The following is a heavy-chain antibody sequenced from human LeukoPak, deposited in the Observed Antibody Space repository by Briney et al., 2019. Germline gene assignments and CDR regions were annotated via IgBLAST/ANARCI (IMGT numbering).Heavy chain of an antibody. CDR1: GFTFSSYS. D-gene: IGHD3-3*01. CDR3: ARRWYDFWSGEESNYYGMDV. V-gene: IGHV3-21*01. J-gene: IGHJ6*02. CDR2: ISSSSSYI. Sequence: PGGSLRLSCAASGFTFSSYSMNWVRQAPGKGLEWVSSISSSSSYIYYADSVKGRFTISRDNAKNSLYLQMNSLRAEDTAVYYCARRWYDFWSGEESNYYGMDVWGQGTTATVSS.